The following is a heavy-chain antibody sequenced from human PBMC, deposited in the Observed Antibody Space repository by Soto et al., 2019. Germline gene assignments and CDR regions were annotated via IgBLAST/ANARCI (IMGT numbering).Heavy chain of an antibody. Sequence: GGSLRLSCVASGFTFINYGMSWVRQAPEKGLEWVSGITESGDGTYADSVEGRFTISRDNSKNTVYLQMNSLRVEDPAIYYCASRRLPDCSRSSCYVFDYWGRGAQVTVSS. CDR2: ITESGDGT. D-gene: IGHD2-2*01. V-gene: IGHV3-23*01. CDR1: GFTFINYG. CDR3: ASRRLPDCSRSSCYVFDY. J-gene: IGHJ4*02.